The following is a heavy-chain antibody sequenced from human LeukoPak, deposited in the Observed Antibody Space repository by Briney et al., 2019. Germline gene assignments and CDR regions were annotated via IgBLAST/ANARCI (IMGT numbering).Heavy chain of an antibody. CDR1: GGSISTYY. V-gene: IGHV4-59*01. Sequence: KTSETLSLTCTVSGGSISTYYWSWIRQPPGKKLEWIGYIYYSGNTNNNPSLKSRLTMSIVTSKNQFSLRLSSVTAADTAVYYCARGRYYYDSSGYPYNWFDPWGQGTLVTVSS. J-gene: IGHJ5*02. D-gene: IGHD3-22*01. CDR2: IYYSGNT. CDR3: ARGRYYYDSSGYPYNWFDP.